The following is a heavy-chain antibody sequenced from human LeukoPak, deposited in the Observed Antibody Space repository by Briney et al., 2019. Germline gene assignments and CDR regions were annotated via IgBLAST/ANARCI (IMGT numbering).Heavy chain of an antibody. CDR2: ISSSSSYI. J-gene: IGHJ5*02. CDR3: ARDSASLWFGELSGWFAP. Sequence: GGSLRLSCAASGFTFSSYSMNWVRQAPGKVLEWVSSISSSSSYIYYADSVKGRFTISRDNAKYSLYLQMNSLRAEDTAVYYCARDSASLWFGELSGWFAPWGQGTLVTVSS. D-gene: IGHD3-10*01. CDR1: GFTFSSYS. V-gene: IGHV3-21*01.